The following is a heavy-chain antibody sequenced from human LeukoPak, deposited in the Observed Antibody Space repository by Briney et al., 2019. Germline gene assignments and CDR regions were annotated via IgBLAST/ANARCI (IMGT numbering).Heavy chain of an antibody. Sequence: PGGSLRLSCGAFGFTFSRSWMSWVRQAPGKGLEWVANIKQDESETYYVDSVKGRFTVSRDNTKNSLYLQMDSLRAEDTAVYYCARISTAVAGADYWGQGTLVTDSS. CDR3: ARISTAVAGADY. CDR1: GFTFSRSW. D-gene: IGHD6-19*01. V-gene: IGHV3-7*01. J-gene: IGHJ4*02. CDR2: IKQDESET.